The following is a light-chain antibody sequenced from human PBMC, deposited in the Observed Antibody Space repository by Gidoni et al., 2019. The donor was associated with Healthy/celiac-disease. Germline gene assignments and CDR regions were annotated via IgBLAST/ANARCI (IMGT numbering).Light chain of an antibody. J-gene: IGKJ1*01. CDR3: QQSXXTPXXT. V-gene: IGKV1-39*01. Sequence: DIQMTQSPSSLSASVGDRVTITCRASQSISSYLNWYQQKPGKAPKLLISAASSLQSGVPSRFXXXGSXXDFTLTISSXQPEXFATXYXQQSXXTPXXTFXXGTKVEIK. CDR1: QSISSY. CDR2: AAS.